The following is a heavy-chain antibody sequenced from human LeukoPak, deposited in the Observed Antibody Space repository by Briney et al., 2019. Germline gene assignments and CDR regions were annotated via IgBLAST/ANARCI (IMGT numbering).Heavy chain of an antibody. V-gene: IGHV1-2*02. Sequence: ASVKVSCKASGYTFTGYCMHWVRQAPGQGLEWMGWINPNSGGTNYAQKFQGRVTMTRDTSISTAYMELSRLRSDDTAVYYCARAGSNYRSADYWGQGTLVTVSS. CDR1: GYTFTGYC. J-gene: IGHJ4*02. D-gene: IGHD4-11*01. CDR3: ARAGSNYRSADY. CDR2: INPNSGGT.